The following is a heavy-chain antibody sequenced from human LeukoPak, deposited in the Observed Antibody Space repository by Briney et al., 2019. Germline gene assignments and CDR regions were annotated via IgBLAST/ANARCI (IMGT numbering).Heavy chain of an antibody. J-gene: IGHJ6*03. CDR2: INHSGST. V-gene: IGHV4-34*01. D-gene: IGHD3-10*01. CDR3: ARAIWFGKKGQYMDV. Sequence: SETLSLTCAVYGGSFSGYYWSWIRQPPGKGLEWIGEINHSGSTNYNPSLKSRVTISVDTSKNQFSLKLSSVTAADTAVHYCARAIWFGKKGQYMDVWGKGTTVTISS. CDR1: GGSFSGYY.